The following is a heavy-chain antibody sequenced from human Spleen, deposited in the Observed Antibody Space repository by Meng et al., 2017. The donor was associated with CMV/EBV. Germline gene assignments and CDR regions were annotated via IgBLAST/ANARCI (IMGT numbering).Heavy chain of an antibody. CDR2: ISSSSTI. Sequence: GESLKISCAASGFTFSDYYMNWVRQAPGKGLEWVSSISSSSTIYYADSVKGRFTISRDNAKNSLYLQMNSLRAEDTAVYYCAKERDGSAFDWGQGTLVTVSS. J-gene: IGHJ4*02. CDR3: AKERDGSAFD. D-gene: IGHD3-10*01. CDR1: GFTFSDYY. V-gene: IGHV3-69-1*01.